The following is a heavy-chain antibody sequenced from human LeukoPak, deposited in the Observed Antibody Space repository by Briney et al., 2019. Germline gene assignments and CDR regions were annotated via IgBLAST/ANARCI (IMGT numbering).Heavy chain of an antibody. V-gene: IGHV3-23*01. Sequence: GGSLRLSCAASGFTFSSYAMSWVRQAPGKGLEWVSAISGSGGSTYYADSVKGRFTISRDNSKNTLYLQMNSLRAEDTAVYHCAKDPLVVITTAYFDYWGQGTLVTVSS. D-gene: IGHD3-22*01. J-gene: IGHJ4*02. CDR3: AKDPLVVITTAYFDY. CDR1: GFTFSSYA. CDR2: ISGSGGST.